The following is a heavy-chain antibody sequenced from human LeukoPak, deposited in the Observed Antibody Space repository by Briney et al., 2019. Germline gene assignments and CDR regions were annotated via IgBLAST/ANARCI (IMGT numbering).Heavy chain of an antibody. CDR2: INPSGGST. Sequence: GASVKVSCKASGYTFTGYYMHWVRQAPGQGLEWMGIINPSGGSTSYAQKFQGRVTMTRDTSTSTVYMELSSLRSEDTAVYYCAREGRDIVATIGLDYWGQGTLVTVSS. D-gene: IGHD5-12*01. CDR1: GYTFTGYY. V-gene: IGHV1-46*01. CDR3: AREGRDIVATIGLDY. J-gene: IGHJ4*02.